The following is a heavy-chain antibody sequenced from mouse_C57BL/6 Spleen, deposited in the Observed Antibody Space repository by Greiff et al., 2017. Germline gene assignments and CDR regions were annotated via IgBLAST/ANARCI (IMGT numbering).Heavy chain of an antibody. D-gene: IGHD2-5*01. CDR1: GYTFTDYE. CDR2: IDPETGGT. CDR3: TRRGSNYPWYCDV. V-gene: IGHV1-15*01. Sequence: QVQLQESGAELVRPGASVTLSCKASGYTFTDYEMHWVKQTPVHGLEWLGAIDPETGGTAYNQKFKGKAILTAANSSSTAYMELRSLKSEDSAVYYCTRRGSNYPWYCDVWGTGTTVTVSS. J-gene: IGHJ1*03.